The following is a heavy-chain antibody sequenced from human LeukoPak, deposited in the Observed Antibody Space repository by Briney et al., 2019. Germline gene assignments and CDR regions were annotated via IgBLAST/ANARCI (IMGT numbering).Heavy chain of an antibody. Sequence: GGSLRLSCAASGFTFSSYWMSWVRQAPGKGLEWVANIKQDGSEKYYVDSVKGRFTISRDNAKNSLYLQMDSLRAEDTAVYYCASQGYGDYSFDYWGQGTLVTVSS. CDR1: GFTFSSYW. CDR2: IKQDGSEK. J-gene: IGHJ4*02. V-gene: IGHV3-7*01. CDR3: ASQGYGDYSFDY. D-gene: IGHD4-17*01.